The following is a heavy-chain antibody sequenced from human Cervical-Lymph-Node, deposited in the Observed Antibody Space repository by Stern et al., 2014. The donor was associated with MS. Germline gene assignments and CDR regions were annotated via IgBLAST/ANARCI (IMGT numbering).Heavy chain of an antibody. CDR1: GGSISSSSYY. CDR2: IYYSGST. Sequence: QLQLQESGPGLVKPSETLSLTCTVSGGSISSSSYYWGWIRQPPGKGLEWIGSIYYSGSTYYNPSLKSRVTISVDTSTNQFSLQLSSGTAADTAVYYCARLDAYSSSTLYFDYWGQETLVTVSS. V-gene: IGHV4-39*01. CDR3: ARLDAYSSSTLYFDY. J-gene: IGHJ4*02. D-gene: IGHD6-6*01.